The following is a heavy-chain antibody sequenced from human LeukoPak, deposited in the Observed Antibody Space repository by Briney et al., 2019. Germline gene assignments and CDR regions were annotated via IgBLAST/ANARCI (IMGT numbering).Heavy chain of an antibody. J-gene: IGHJ4*02. D-gene: IGHD3-3*01. CDR3: AKRNYDFWSGYYRRAENHFDY. Sequence: GGSLRLSCAASGFTFSSYAMSWVRQAPGNGLEWVSPISGSGGSTYYADSVKGRFTISRDNSKNTLYLQMNSLRAEDTAVYYCAKRNYDFWSGYYRRAENHFDYWGQGALVTVSS. CDR2: ISGSGGST. V-gene: IGHV3-23*01. CDR1: GFTFSSYA.